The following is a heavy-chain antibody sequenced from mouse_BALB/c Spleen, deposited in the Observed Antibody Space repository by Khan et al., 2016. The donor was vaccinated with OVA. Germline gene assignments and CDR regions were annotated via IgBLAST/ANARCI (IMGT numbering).Heavy chain of an antibody. CDR1: GYSFTSYW. Sequence: QVQLKESGPQLVRPGASVKISCKASGYSFTSYWMHWVKQRPGQGLEWIGMIGPYDNGTWLNQKFKDKATLTVDKSSSTAYMQLSSPTSEDSAVYCCARTTTHYWGQGTTLTVSS. D-gene: IGHD1-1*01. CDR2: IGPYDNGT. CDR3: ARTTTHY. V-gene: IGHV1S126*01. J-gene: IGHJ2*01.